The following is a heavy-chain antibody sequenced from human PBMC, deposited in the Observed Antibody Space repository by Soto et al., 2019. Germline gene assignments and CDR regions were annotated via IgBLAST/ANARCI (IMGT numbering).Heavy chain of an antibody. D-gene: IGHD2-8*01. CDR3: ARNYCTNGVCYKGGGLGY. J-gene: IGHJ4*02. CDR2: ISAYNGNT. V-gene: IGHV1-18*04. Sequence: QVQLVQSGAEVKKPGASVKVSCKASGYTFTSYGISWVRQAPGQGLEWMGWISAYNGNTNYAQKLQGRVTMTTDTSTSTAFMELRSLRSDDTAVYYCARNYCTNGVCYKGGGLGYWGQGTLFTVSS. CDR1: GYTFTSYG.